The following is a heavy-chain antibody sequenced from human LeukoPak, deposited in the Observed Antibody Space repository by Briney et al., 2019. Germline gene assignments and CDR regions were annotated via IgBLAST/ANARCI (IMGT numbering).Heavy chain of an antibody. CDR1: GFNFNNFA. CDR3: AKGAEIDH. CDR2: MTGPADTT. J-gene: IGHJ4*02. V-gene: IGHV3-23*01. Sequence: GGSLRLSCAASGFNFNNFAMSWVRQAPGKGLEWLSAMTGPADTTYYAESVKGRFTISRDYSKSMVFLQIHSLRVEDTAIYYCAKGAEIDHWGQGTLVTVSS.